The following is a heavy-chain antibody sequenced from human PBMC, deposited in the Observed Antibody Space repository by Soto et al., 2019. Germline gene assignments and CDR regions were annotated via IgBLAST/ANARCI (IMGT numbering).Heavy chain of an antibody. V-gene: IGHV3-30*03. J-gene: IGHJ4*02. CDR1: GFTFSSYG. CDR2: ISYDGSNK. CDR3: ARSVCSGGSCYSDY. D-gene: IGHD2-15*01. Sequence: GGSLRLSCAASGFTFSSYGMHWVRQAPGKGLEWVAVISYDGSNKYYADSVKGRFTISRDNSKNTLYLQMNSLRAEDTAVYYCARSVCSGGSCYSDYWGQGTLVTVSS.